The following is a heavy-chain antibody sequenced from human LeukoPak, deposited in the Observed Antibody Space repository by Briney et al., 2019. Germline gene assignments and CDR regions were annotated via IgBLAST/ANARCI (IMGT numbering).Heavy chain of an antibody. D-gene: IGHD6-13*01. J-gene: IGHJ6*02. V-gene: IGHV3-11*01. CDR1: GFTFSDYY. Sequence: GGSLRLSRAASGFTFSDYYMSWIRQAPGKGLEWVSYISSSGSTIYYADSVKGRFTISRDNAKNSLYLQMNSLRAEDTAVYYCARDPTLSSWSGYYYYYYGMDVWGQGTTVTVSS. CDR3: ARDPTLSSWSGYYYYYYGMDV. CDR2: ISSSGSTI.